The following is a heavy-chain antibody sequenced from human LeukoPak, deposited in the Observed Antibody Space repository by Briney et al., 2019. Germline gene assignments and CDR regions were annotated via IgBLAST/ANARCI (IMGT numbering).Heavy chain of an antibody. J-gene: IGHJ6*03. CDR1: GFTFSSYW. Sequence: QPGGSLRLSCAASGFTFSSYWMSWVRQAPGKGLEWVANIKQDGSEKYYVDSVKGRFTISRDNAKNSLYLQMNSLRAEDTAVYYCARVDYDFWSGSDYYYYYMDVWGKGTTVTVSS. CDR2: IKQDGSEK. D-gene: IGHD3-3*01. CDR3: ARVDYDFWSGSDYYYYYMDV. V-gene: IGHV3-7*01.